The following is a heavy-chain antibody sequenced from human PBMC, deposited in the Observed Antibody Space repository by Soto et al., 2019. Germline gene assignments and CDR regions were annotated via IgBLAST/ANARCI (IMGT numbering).Heavy chain of an antibody. V-gene: IGHV3-74*01. CDR3: ARDRSGSSGYYGMDV. CDR1: GFTFSSYW. J-gene: IGHJ6*02. Sequence: EVQLVESGGGLVQPGGSLRLSCAASGFTFSSYWMHWVRQAPGKGLVWVSLIYSDGTTYYADSVKGRFTISRDNSRNMVYLQMNSLRAEDTGVYYCARDRSGSSGYYGMDVWGQGTTVTVSS. CDR2: IYSDGTT. D-gene: IGHD3-10*01.